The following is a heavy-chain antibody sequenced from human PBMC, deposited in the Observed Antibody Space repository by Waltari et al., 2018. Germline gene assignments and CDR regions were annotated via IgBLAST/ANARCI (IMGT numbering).Heavy chain of an antibody. CDR3: ATSGWYCFDY. CDR2: IKQDGSEK. V-gene: IGHV3-7*01. D-gene: IGHD6-19*01. Sequence: EVQLVESGGGLVQPGGSLRLSCAASGFTLSSVWMNWVRQTPGKGLEWVAGIKQDGSEKYYADSVKGRFTISRDNAKNSLYLQMNSLRAEDTAVYYCATSGWYCFDYWGQGTLVTVSS. J-gene: IGHJ4*02. CDR1: GFTLSSVW.